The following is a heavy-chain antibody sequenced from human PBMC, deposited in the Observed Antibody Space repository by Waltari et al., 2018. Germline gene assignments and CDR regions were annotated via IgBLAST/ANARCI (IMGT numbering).Heavy chain of an antibody. V-gene: IGHV3-73*02. CDR2: IRSEPKNYAT. J-gene: IGHJ2*01. CDR3: TRPSSSINRKDWYFDL. Sequence: EVQLVESGGELVQPGGSLKLSCSASEFPFRVSDLHWVRQSSGKGLEWVGRIRSEPKNYATAYGASVTGRFTISRDDLKNTAFLQMNSLNIEDTAVYFCTRPSSSINRKDWYFDLWGRGTLVTVSS. D-gene: IGHD3-3*02. CDR1: EFPFRVSD.